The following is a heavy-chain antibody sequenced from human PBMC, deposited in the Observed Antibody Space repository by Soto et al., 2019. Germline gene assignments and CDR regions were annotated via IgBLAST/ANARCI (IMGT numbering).Heavy chain of an antibody. Sequence: GGSLRLSCAASGFTLSRHTMNWVRQAPGKGLEWVSFIGSRTSDIYYADSVKGRFTISRDNAKNSLYLDLTRLRAEDTAVYFCVRDYYDTSGYPSTFDMWGQGTMVTVSS. CDR2: IGSRTSDI. V-gene: IGHV3-21*01. CDR1: GFTLSRHT. CDR3: VRDYYDTSGYPSTFDM. J-gene: IGHJ3*02. D-gene: IGHD3-22*01.